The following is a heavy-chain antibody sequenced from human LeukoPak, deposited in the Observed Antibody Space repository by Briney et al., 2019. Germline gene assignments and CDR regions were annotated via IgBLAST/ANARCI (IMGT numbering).Heavy chain of an antibody. Sequence: PGGSLRLSCAASGFTFSSYSMNWVRQAPGKGLEWVSSISSSSSYIYYADSVEGRFTISRDNAKNSLYLQMNSLRAEDTAVYYCARDQGGSSWEGYNWFDPWGQGTLVTVSS. CDR3: ARDQGGSSWEGYNWFDP. CDR1: GFTFSSYS. D-gene: IGHD1-26*01. CDR2: ISSSSSYI. V-gene: IGHV3-21*01. J-gene: IGHJ5*02.